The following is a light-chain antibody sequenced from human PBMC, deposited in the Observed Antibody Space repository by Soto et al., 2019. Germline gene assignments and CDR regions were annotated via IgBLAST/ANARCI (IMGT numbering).Light chain of an antibody. CDR3: QQYNSYPT. V-gene: IGKV1-5*03. J-gene: IGKJ4*01. CDR1: QSISSW. Sequence: DIQMTQSPSTLSASVGDRVTITCLASQSISSWLAWYQQKPGKAPKLMIYKASSLESGVPSRFSGSGSGTEFTLTISSLQTDDFATYYCQQYNSYPTFGGGTKVEIK. CDR2: KAS.